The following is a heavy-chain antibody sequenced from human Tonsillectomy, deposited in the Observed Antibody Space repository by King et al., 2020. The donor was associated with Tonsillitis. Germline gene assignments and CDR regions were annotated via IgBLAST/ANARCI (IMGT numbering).Heavy chain of an antibody. CDR2: ISDNGAGT. V-gene: IGHV3-23*04. CDR3: AKRGIEPSGRGFGAV. D-gene: IGHD6-13*01. CDR1: GFTSSSYA. Sequence: VQLVESGGGLVQPGGSLRLTCATSGFTSSSYAMSWVRQAPGKGLEWVSGISDNGAGTHYADSVKGRFTISRDNSKNTLYLQMNSLRAEDTAIYYCAKRGIEPSGRGFGAVWGRGTRVTVPS. J-gene: IGHJ4*02.